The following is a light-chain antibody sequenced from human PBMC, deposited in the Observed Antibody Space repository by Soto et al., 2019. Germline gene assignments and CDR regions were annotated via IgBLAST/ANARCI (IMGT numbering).Light chain of an antibody. CDR3: QQHGSSPWT. V-gene: IGKV3-20*01. CDR2: GAS. J-gene: IGKJ1*01. Sequence: DIVLTPSPGTLSLSPGERATLSCRASQSVRSTYLAWYQQKPGQAPRLLIYGASSRATGIPDRFSGSGSGTDFTLTISRLEPEDFAVYYCQQHGSSPWTFGQGTKVEIK. CDR1: QSVRSTY.